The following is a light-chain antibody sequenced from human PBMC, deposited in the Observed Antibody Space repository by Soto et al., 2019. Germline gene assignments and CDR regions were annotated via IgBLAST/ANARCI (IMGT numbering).Light chain of an antibody. CDR1: RGVSANY. V-gene: IGKV3-20*01. J-gene: IGKJ1*01. CDR3: QQYGSSPTWT. Sequence: ENFLTQSPGTLCLSPGEGATLSCRSSRGVSANYLAWYQQKPGQAPTLLIYGASIRAAGIPDRISGSGSGTDFTLTIRRLEPEDSAVYYCQQYGSSPTWTFGQGTKVDIK. CDR2: GAS.